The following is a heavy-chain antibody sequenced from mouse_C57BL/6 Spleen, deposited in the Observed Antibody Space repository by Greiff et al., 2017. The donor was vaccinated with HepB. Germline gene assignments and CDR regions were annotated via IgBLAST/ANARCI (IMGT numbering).Heavy chain of an antibody. Sequence: EVQLQQSGPELVKPGASVTMSCKASGYTFTDYNMHWVKQSHGKSLEWIGYINPNNGGTSYNQKFKGKATLTVNKTSSAAYMELRSLTSEDSAVYYCARSIYDGYSYYFDYWGQGTTLTVSS. CDR2: INPNNGGT. D-gene: IGHD2-3*01. J-gene: IGHJ2*01. CDR3: ARSIYDGYSYYFDY. V-gene: IGHV1-22*01. CDR1: GYTFTDYN.